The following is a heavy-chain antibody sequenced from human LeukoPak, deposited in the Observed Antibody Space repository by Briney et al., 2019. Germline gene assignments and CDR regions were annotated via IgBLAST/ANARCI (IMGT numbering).Heavy chain of an antibody. V-gene: IGHV3-48*03. Sequence: GGPLRLSCATSGFTFSSYEMNCVRQAPGKGLEWISDITTSGTSTYYADSVKGRFTISRDNGKTALSLQMKSLGAEDTAVYYCVVHSATSCYWGQGTLVTVSS. CDR1: GFTFSSYE. J-gene: IGHJ4*02. D-gene: IGHD1-26*01. CDR2: ITTSGTST. CDR3: VVHSATSCY.